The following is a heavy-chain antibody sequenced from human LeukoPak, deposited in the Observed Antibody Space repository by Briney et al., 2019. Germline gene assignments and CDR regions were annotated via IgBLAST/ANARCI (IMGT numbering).Heavy chain of an antibody. Sequence: SETLSLTCSVSVGSISIYYLSSILQPPRKGLERIGYIYYSGSTNYNPSLKSRVTISVDTPKNQFSPKLSSVTAADTAVYYCARHRYDFWSGYSLYGMDVWGQGTTVTVSS. D-gene: IGHD3-3*01. V-gene: IGHV4-59*08. CDR3: ARHRYDFWSGYSLYGMDV. J-gene: IGHJ6*02. CDR2: IYYSGST. CDR1: VGSISIYY.